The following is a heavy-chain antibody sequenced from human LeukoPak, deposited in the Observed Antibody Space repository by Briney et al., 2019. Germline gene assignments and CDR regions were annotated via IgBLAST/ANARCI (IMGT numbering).Heavy chain of an antibody. CDR1: GFSFSSYL. CDR3: ARDLHYYDSSSYYSFGLDC. CDR2: VSYDGSNT. J-gene: IGHJ4*02. D-gene: IGHD3-22*01. V-gene: IGHV3-30*04. Sequence: AGGSLRLSCAGSGFSFSSYLMHWVRQAPGKGLEWVAVVSYDGSNTYYADSVKGRFTISRDNSKNTVYLQMNSLRAEDTAVYYCARDLHYYDSSSYYSFGLDCWGQGTLVTVSS.